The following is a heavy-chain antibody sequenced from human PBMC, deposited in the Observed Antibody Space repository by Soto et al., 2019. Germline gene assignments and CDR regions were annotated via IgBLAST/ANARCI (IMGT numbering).Heavy chain of an antibody. J-gene: IGHJ5*02. V-gene: IGHV1-2*02. CDR3: ARAPYYYDSSGPPSS. Sequence: XSVKVSCKASGYSFTGDYMHWVRQAPGQGLEWMGWINPNSGGTNYAQKFQGRVTMTRDTSISTAYMELSRLRSDDTAVYYCARAPYYYDSSGPPSSWGQGTLVT. CDR1: GYSFTGDY. CDR2: INPNSGGT. D-gene: IGHD3-22*01.